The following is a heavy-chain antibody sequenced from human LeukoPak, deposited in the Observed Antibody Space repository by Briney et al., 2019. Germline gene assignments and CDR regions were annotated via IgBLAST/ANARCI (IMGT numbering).Heavy chain of an antibody. V-gene: IGHV4-31*03. CDR2: IYSSGST. CDR3: TRGAGGAYYYESSGYSKRGVVDY. J-gene: IGHJ4*02. CDR1: GGSISSGGYY. Sequence: SQTLSLTCTVSGGSISSGGYYWSWIRQHPGKGLEWIGYIYSSGSTYDNPSLKSRVTISVDTSKNQFSLKLSSVTAADTAVYYCTRGAGGAYYYESSGYSKRGVVDYWGQGTLVTVSS. D-gene: IGHD3-22*01.